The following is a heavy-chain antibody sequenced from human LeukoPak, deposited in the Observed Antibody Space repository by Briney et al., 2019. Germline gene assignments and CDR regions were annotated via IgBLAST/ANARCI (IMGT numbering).Heavy chain of an antibody. CDR3: ARVSYVAMAERVNFDI. Sequence: SETLSLTCTVSGGSISSSSYYWGWIRHPPGKGLEWIGSIYYSGSTYYHPSLKSRVTKSGDPSKNHFFLRLTSVTAAGPAIHFCARVSYVAMAERVNFDIWGQGTMVTVSS. CDR2: IYYSGST. CDR1: GGSISSSSYY. D-gene: IGHD6-19*01. V-gene: IGHV4-39*07. J-gene: IGHJ3*02.